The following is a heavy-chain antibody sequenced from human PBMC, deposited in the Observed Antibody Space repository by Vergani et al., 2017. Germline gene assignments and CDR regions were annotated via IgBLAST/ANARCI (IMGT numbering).Heavy chain of an antibody. CDR3: ARGWRYYGFWSGYYHDAFDI. V-gene: IGHV4-4*07. CDR2: SYTSGST. J-gene: IGHJ3*02. D-gene: IGHD3-3*01. Sequence: QVQLQESGPGLVKPSETLSLTCTVSGGSISSYYWSWIRQPAGKGLEWIGRSYTSGSTNYNPSLKSRVTMSVDTSKNQFSLKLSAVTAADTAVYYCARGWRYYGFWSGYYHDAFDIWGQGTMVTVSS. CDR1: GGSISSYY.